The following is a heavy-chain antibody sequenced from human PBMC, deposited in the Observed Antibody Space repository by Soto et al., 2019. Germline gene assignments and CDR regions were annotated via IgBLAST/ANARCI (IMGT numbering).Heavy chain of an antibody. CDR1: GYTFTSYD. Sequence: GASVKVSCKASGYTFTSYDINWVRQATGQGLEWMGWMNPNSGNTGYAQTFQGRVTMTRNTSISTAYMELSSLRSEDTAVYYCARGVRVYAYYDFWSGYPGSFDPWGQGTLVTVSS. CDR3: ARGVRVYAYYDFWSGYPGSFDP. V-gene: IGHV1-8*01. CDR2: MNPNSGNT. J-gene: IGHJ5*02. D-gene: IGHD3-3*01.